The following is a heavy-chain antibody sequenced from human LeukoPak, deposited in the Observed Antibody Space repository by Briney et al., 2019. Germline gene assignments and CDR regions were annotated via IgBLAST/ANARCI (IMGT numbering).Heavy chain of an antibody. Sequence: SVKVSCKASGGTFSSYAISWVRQAPGQGLEWMGGVIPIFGTANYAQKFQGRVTITTDESTSTAYMELSSLRSEDTAVYYCASWGAARHDAFDIWGQGTMVTVSS. J-gene: IGHJ3*02. V-gene: IGHV1-69*05. CDR3: ASWGAARHDAFDI. D-gene: IGHD6-6*01. CDR1: GGTFSSYA. CDR2: VIPIFGTA.